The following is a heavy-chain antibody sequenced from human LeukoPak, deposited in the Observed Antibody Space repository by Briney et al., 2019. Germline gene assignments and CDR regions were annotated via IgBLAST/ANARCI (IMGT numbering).Heavy chain of an antibody. D-gene: IGHD3-10*01. CDR3: ARALGGSRFGELRYSDY. CDR2: IFYSGST. CDR1: SGSISTSNYY. J-gene: IGHJ4*02. Sequence: SETLSLTCTVSSGSISTSNYYWGWVRQPPGKALEWIGNIFYSGSTYYSPSLKSRVTISLDTSRNQFSLKLNSVTAADTAVYYCARALGGSRFGELRYSDYWGQGTLVTVSS. V-gene: IGHV4-39*07.